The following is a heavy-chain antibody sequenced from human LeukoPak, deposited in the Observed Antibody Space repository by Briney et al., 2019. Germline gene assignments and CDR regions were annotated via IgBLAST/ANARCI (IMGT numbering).Heavy chain of an antibody. V-gene: IGHV3-21*01. CDR1: GFTFNNYN. D-gene: IGHD1-26*01. CDR2: ISGSTSYV. CDR3: ARSSGTYDWFDP. J-gene: IGHJ5*02. Sequence: PGGSLRLSYAASGFTFNNYNINWVRQPPGKGLEWVSSISGSTSYVYYADSVKGRFTISRDDAKNSLYLQMNNLRVEDTAMYYCARSSGTYDWFDPWGQGTLVTVSS.